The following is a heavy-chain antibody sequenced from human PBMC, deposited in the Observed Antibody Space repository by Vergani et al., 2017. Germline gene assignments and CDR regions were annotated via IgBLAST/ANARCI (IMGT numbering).Heavy chain of an antibody. V-gene: IGHV1-2*02. CDR2: INPNSGGA. CDR3: ARDFGLLRLSNWFDP. CDR1: GYTFTGYF. D-gene: IGHD5-12*01. J-gene: IGHJ5*02. Sequence: QVQLVQSGAEVKKPGASVKVSCKASGYTFTGYFIHWVRQAPGQGLEWMGWINPNSGGANYAQKFQGRVTMTKDTSISTAYMELSSLIIDDTAVYYCARDFGLLRLSNWFDPLGQGTLVTVSS.